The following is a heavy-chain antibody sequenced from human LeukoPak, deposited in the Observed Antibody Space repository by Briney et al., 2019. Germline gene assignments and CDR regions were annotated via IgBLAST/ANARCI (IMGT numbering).Heavy chain of an antibody. D-gene: IGHD7-27*01. CDR1: GGTFSSYA. CDR2: IIPIFGTA. V-gene: IGHV1-69*13. Sequence: SVKVSCKASGGTFSSYAISWVRQAPGQGLEWMGGIIPIFGTANYAQKFQGRVTITADESTSTAYMELSSLRSEDTAVYYCARAAGDSERGGDYFDYWGQGTLVTVSS. CDR3: ARAAGDSERGGDYFDY. J-gene: IGHJ4*02.